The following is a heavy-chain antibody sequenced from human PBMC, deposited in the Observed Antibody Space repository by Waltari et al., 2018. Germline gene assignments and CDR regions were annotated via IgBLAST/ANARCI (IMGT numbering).Heavy chain of an antibody. CDR1: GYTFTSYA. V-gene: IGHV1-8*01. D-gene: IGHD5-12*01. Sequence: VQLVHSGAEVKKPGASVKVSCKASGYTFTSYAINWGRQATGQGLEWMGWMNPNRGNTGYAQKCQGRVTMTRNTSISTEYMGLSSLRSEETAVDYCASLGYSGYDLPWGQGTLVTVSS. CDR3: ASLGYSGYDLP. CDR2: MNPNRGNT. J-gene: IGHJ4*02.